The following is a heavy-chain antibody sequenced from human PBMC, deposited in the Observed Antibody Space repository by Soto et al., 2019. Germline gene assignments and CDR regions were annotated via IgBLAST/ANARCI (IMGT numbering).Heavy chain of an antibody. CDR3: ARVARGGPSTIRGDTNWFDP. CDR1: GGSISSGGYY. D-gene: IGHD3-10*01. V-gene: IGHV4-31*03. Sequence: PSETLSLTCTVSGGSISSGGYYWSWIRQHPGKGLEWIGYIYYSGSTYYNPSLKSRVTISVDTSKNQFSLKLSSVTAADTAVYYCARVARGGPSTIRGDTNWFDPWGPGTLVTVSS. J-gene: IGHJ5*02. CDR2: IYYSGST.